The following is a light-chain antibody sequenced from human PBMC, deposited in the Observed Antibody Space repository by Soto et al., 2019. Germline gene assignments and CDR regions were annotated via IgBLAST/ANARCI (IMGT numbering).Light chain of an antibody. CDR2: DAS. J-gene: IGKJ1*01. Sequence: EIVLTQSPATLSLSPGERATLSCRASQSVSSYLAWYQQKPGQAPRLLIYDASSRATGIPDRFSGSGSGTDFTLTISRLEPEDFAVYYCQHFGNSLWTFGQGTKVDIK. CDR1: QSVSSY. V-gene: IGKV3D-20*01. CDR3: QHFGNSLWT.